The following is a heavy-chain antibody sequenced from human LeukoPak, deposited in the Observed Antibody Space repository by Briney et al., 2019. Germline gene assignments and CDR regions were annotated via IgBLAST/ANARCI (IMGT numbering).Heavy chain of an antibody. Sequence: PGGSLRLSCAASGFTVSSNYMSWVRQAPGKGLEWVSVINSGGSTYYADSVKGRFTISRDNSKNTLYLQMNSLRAEDTAVYYCARDYSAYYDSSGYRDAFDIWGQGTMVTVSS. CDR3: ARDYSAYYDSSGYRDAFDI. D-gene: IGHD3-22*01. CDR2: INSGGST. V-gene: IGHV3-66*01. CDR1: GFTVSSNY. J-gene: IGHJ3*02.